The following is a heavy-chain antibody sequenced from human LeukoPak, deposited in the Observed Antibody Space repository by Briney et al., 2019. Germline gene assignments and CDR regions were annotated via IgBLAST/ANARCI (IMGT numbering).Heavy chain of an antibody. CDR2: MNHNSSNT. V-gene: IGHV1-8*01. CDR1: GYTFTSYY. D-gene: IGHD2-15*01. J-gene: IGHJ5*02. Sequence: GASVKVSCKASGYTFTSYYIHWVRQPTGRGLEWMGWMNHNSSNTGSEKQFRSRVTMTRTTSIRTAYVELSSLRYEDAAVYYCARDKVAGTRQQVAWFDPWGQGTLVTVSS. CDR3: ARDKVAGTRQQVAWFDP.